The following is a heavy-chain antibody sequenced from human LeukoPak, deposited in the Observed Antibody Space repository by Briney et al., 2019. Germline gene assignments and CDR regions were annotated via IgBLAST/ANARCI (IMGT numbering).Heavy chain of an antibody. CDR3: ARDVHDSSGYYFAYYFDF. V-gene: IGHV4-4*02. CDR2: IYHSGST. D-gene: IGHD3-22*01. Sequence: PSETLSLTCAVSGGSISSSNWWSWVRQPPGKGLEWIGEIYHSGSTNYNPSLKSRVTISVDKSKNQFSLKLSSVTAADTAVYYCARDVHDSSGYYFAYYFDFWGQGTLVTVSS. J-gene: IGHJ4*02. CDR1: GGSISSSNW.